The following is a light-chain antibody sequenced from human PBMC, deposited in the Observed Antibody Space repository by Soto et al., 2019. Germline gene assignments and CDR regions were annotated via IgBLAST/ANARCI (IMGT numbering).Light chain of an antibody. CDR1: QSVSSK. V-gene: IGKV3-15*01. CDR2: GAS. Sequence: EIVMTQSPATLSVSPGERATLSCRASQSVSSKLAWYQQKPGQAPRLLIYGASTRATGIPARFSGSGSGTQFTLTISSLQSEDFAVYSCQQYNNWPWTFGQGTKVDIK. J-gene: IGKJ1*01. CDR3: QQYNNWPWT.